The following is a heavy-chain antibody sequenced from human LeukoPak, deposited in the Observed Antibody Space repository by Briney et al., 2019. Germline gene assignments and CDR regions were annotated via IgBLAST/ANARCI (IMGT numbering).Heavy chain of an antibody. CDR1: GFTFTSSA. CDR2: IVVGSGNT. V-gene: IGHV1-58*02. D-gene: IGHD6-19*01. Sequence: AVNVSCKASGFTFTSSAMQLVRQARGQRLEWVGWIVVGSGNTNYSQKFHERVTITMAMSTSKAYLDLSSQRPEDTAQYYFSSSSSLWQWMDAGCFDYWGQGTLVTVSS. CDR3: SSSSSLWQWMDAGCFDY. J-gene: IGHJ4*02.